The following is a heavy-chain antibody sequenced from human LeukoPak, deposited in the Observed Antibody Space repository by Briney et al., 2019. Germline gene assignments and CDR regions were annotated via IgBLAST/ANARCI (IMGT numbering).Heavy chain of an antibody. V-gene: IGHV4-30-4*01. CDR3: ARVSCGGGSCYSFDY. D-gene: IGHD2-15*01. CDR2: IYYSGGT. CDR1: AVSISSGDYY. Sequence: SQTLSLTCTVSAVSISSGDYYWRWLRQPPGKGLEWIGYIYYSGGTYYNRSLKNRITISVDTSKNQFSLTLSSVTAADTAVYYCARVSCGGGSCYSFDYWGQGTLVTVSS. J-gene: IGHJ4*02.